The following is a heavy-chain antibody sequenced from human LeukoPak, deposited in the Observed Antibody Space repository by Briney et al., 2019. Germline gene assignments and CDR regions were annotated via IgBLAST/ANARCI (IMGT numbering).Heavy chain of an antibody. CDR2: INHSGST. J-gene: IGHJ4*02. D-gene: IGHD6-13*01. V-gene: IGHV4-34*01. CDR1: GGSFSGYY. CDR3: ARRPARYSSSWFTYYFDY. Sequence: PSETLSLTCAVYGGSFSGYYWSWIRQPPGKGLEWIGEINHSGSTNYNPSLKSRVTISVDTSKNQFSLKLSSVTAADTAVYYCARRPARYSSSWFTYYFDYWGQGTLVTVSS.